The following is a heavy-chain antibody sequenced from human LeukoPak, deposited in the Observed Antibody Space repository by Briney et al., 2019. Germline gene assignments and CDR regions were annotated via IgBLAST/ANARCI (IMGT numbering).Heavy chain of an antibody. V-gene: IGHV3-21*01. J-gene: IGHJ4*02. CDR2: ISSSSSYI. D-gene: IGHD6-13*01. CDR1: GFTFSSYA. CDR3: ARDSSSWYF. Sequence: GGSLRLSCAASGFTFSSYAIQWVRQAPGKGLEWVSSISSSSSYIYYADSVEGRFTISRDNAKNSLYLQMNSLRAEDTAVYYCARDSSSWYFWGQGTLVTVSS.